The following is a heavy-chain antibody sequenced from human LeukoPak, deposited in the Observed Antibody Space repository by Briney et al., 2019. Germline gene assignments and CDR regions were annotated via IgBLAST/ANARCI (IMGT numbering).Heavy chain of an antibody. Sequence: GVSLRLSCAASGFTFSSYGMHWVRQGPGKGLEWVAFIRYDGSNKYYADSVKGRFTISRDNSKSTLYLQMNSLRAEDTAVYYCSKDPWNLGYCSSTSCYVRDRNYYGMDVWGQGTTVTVSS. V-gene: IGHV3-30*02. D-gene: IGHD2-2*01. CDR2: IRYDGSNK. CDR3: SKDPWNLGYCSSTSCYVRDRNYYGMDV. J-gene: IGHJ6*02. CDR1: GFTFSSYG.